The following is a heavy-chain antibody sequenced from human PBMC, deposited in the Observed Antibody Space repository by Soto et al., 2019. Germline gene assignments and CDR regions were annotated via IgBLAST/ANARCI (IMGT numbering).Heavy chain of an antibody. V-gene: IGHV4-59*01. CDR1: GGSISSYY. CDR2: IYYSGST. Sequence: QVQLQESGPGLVKPSETLSLTCTVSGGSISSYYWSWIRQPPGKGLEWIGYIYYSGSTNYNPSLKSRVTISVDTSKNQFSLKLSSVTAADTAVYYCARLVKYYDILTGNDPHDAFDIWGQGTMVTVSS. CDR3: ARLVKYYDILTGNDPHDAFDI. D-gene: IGHD3-9*01. J-gene: IGHJ3*02.